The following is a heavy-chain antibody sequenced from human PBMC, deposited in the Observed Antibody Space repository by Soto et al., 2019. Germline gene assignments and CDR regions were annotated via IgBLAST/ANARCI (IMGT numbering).Heavy chain of an antibody. CDR3: ARGAGDD. Sequence: QVQLVESGGGVVQPGRSLRLSCAASGFTFSSCAMHWVRQAPGKGLEWVAVISYDGGNKYYADSVKGRFTISRDNSKNTLYVQMNSLRAEDTAVDYCARGAGDDWGQGTLVTVSS. CDR1: GFTFSSCA. D-gene: IGHD6-13*01. J-gene: IGHJ4*02. CDR2: ISYDGGNK. V-gene: IGHV3-30-3*01.